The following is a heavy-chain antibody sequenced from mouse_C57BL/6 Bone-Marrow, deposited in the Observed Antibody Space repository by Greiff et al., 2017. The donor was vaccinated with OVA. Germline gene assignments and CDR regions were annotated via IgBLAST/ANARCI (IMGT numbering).Heavy chain of an antibody. CDR3: ARLFPWFAY. J-gene: IGHJ3*01. CDR1: GFTFSSYT. V-gene: IGHV5-9*01. CDR2: ISGGGGNT. Sequence: EVKLMESGGGLVKPGGSLKLSCAASGFTFSSYTMSWVRQTPEKRLEWVATISGGGGNTYYPDSVKGRFTLSRDNAKNTLYLQMSSLRSEDTALYYCARLFPWFAYWGQGTLVTVSA.